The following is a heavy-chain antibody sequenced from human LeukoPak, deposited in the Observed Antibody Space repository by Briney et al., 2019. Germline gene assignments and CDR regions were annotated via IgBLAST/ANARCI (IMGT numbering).Heavy chain of an antibody. J-gene: IGHJ4*02. CDR3: ATLSDAIAAAGTRNY. Sequence: GGSLRLSCAASGFTFSSYGMHWVRQAPGKGLEWVAVIWYDGSNKYYADSVKGRFTISRDNSKNTLYLQMNSLRAEDTAVYYCATLSDAIAAAGTRNYWGQGTLVTVSS. CDR2: IWYDGSNK. D-gene: IGHD6-13*01. CDR1: GFTFSSYG. V-gene: IGHV3-33*01.